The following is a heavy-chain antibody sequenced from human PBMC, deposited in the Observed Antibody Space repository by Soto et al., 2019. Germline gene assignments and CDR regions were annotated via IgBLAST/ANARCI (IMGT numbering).Heavy chain of an antibody. CDR1: GFTFSSYA. V-gene: IGHV3-23*01. D-gene: IGHD3-16*01. CDR3: AKDRLILPPRRPDYYYYYMDV. J-gene: IGHJ6*03. Sequence: PGGSLRLSCAASGFTFSSYAMSWVRQAPGKGLEWVSAISGSGGSTYYADSVKGRFTISRDNSKNTLYLQMNSLRAEDTAVYYCAKDRLILPPRRPDYYYYYMDVWGKGTTVTVSS. CDR2: ISGSGGST.